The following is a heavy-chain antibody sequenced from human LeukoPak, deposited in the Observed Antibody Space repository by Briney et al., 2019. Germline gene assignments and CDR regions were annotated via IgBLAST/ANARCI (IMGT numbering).Heavy chain of an antibody. J-gene: IGHJ4*02. D-gene: IGHD2-2*01. CDR2: IKQDGSEK. CDR3: ARDQRYCSSSSCPWEPFDY. Sequence: GGSLRLSCAASGFTFSSYGMHWVRQAPGKGLEWVANIKQDGSEKYYVDSVKGRFTISRDNAKNSLYLQMNSLRAEDTAVYYCARDQRYCSSSSCPWEPFDYWGQGTLVTVSS. V-gene: IGHV3-7*05. CDR1: GFTFSSYG.